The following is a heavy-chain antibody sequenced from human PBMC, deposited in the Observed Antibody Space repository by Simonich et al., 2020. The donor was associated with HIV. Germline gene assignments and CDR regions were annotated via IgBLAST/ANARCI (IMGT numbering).Heavy chain of an antibody. J-gene: IGHJ5*02. D-gene: IGHD3-3*01. Sequence: EVQLVESGGGLVQPGGSLRLSCAASGFTFSSYEMNWVRQAPGKGLEWISYISSSDSTIYYADSGKDRFTISKDNTKKSMYLQMNSLRAEDAAVYYWARVWGGDYDALHHWGQGTLVTVSS. V-gene: IGHV3-48*03. CDR1: GFTFSSYE. CDR3: ARVWGGDYDALHH. CDR2: ISSSDSTI.